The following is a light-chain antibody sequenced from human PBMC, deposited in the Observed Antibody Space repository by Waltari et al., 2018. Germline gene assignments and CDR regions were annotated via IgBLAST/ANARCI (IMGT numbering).Light chain of an antibody. V-gene: IGKV2-28*01. Sequence: EIVMTQSPLSLPVTPGEAASISCRSSQSLLHTNGYTYVHWFLQRPGQSPQLLIYLRSKRASGVPDRFRGSGSGTDFTLTISRVEAEDIGTYYCLQALQTPRTFGQGTKLE. CDR1: QSLLHTNGYTY. CDR3: LQALQTPRT. CDR2: LRS. J-gene: IGKJ2*01.